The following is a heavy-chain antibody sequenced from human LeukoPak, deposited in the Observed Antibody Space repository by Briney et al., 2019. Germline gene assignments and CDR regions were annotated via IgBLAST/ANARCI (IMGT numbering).Heavy chain of an antibody. CDR1: GYTFTSYY. V-gene: IGHV1-2*02. CDR2: INPNSGGT. J-gene: IGHJ5*02. CDR3: ARARRITMIVVANNWFDP. Sequence: ASVKVSCKASGYTFTSYYMYWVRQAPGQGLEWMGWINPNSGGTNYAQKFQGRVTMTRDTSISTAYMELSRLRSDDTAVYYCARARRITMIVVANNWFDPWGQGTLVTVSS. D-gene: IGHD3-22*01.